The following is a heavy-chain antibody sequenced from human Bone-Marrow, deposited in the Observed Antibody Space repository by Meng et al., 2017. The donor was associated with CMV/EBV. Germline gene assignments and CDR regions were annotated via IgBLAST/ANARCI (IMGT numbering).Heavy chain of an antibody. CDR3: ASGSSLAPDGTYSSGTAWFDP. Sequence: ESLTISCAASGFTFSSYAMSWVRQAPGKGLEWIGSTYYSGSTYYNPSLKSRVTISVDTSKNQYSLKLSSVTAADTAVYYCASGSSLAPDGTYSSGTAWFDPWGQGTLVTVSS. J-gene: IGHJ5*02. D-gene: IGHD6-19*01. CDR1: GFTFSSYA. V-gene: IGHV4-38-2*01. CDR2: TYYSGST.